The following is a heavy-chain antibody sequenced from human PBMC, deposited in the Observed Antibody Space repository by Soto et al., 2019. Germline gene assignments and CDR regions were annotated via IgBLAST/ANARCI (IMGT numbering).Heavy chain of an antibody. Sequence: QITLKESGPTLVKPTQTLTLTCTFSGFSLSTSGVGVGWIRQPPGKALEWLALIYWDDDKRYSPSLKSRLTITKDTSKNQVVLTMTNMDPVDTATYYCAHSVTYYYDSSGYFSGVRGRKNWFDPWGQGTLVTVSS. V-gene: IGHV2-5*02. CDR2: IYWDDDK. CDR3: AHSVTYYYDSSGYFSGVRGRKNWFDP. CDR1: GFSLSTSGVG. J-gene: IGHJ5*02. D-gene: IGHD3-22*01.